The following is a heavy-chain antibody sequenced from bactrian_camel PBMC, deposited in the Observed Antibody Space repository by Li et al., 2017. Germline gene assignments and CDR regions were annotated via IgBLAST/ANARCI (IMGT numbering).Heavy chain of an antibody. J-gene: IGHJ4*01. CDR2: ISSLGALT. Sequence: QLVESGGGLVQPGGSLRLSCAASGFIFSSYWMYWVRQAPGKGLEWVSSISSLGALTYYADSVKGQLTISRDNAKNTVYLQMNSLKPEDTAVYYCATAAGSGNIWSAFHYWGQGTQVTV. CDR1: GFIFSSYW. D-gene: IGHD6*01. V-gene: IGHV3S25*01. CDR3: ATAAGSGNIWSAFHY.